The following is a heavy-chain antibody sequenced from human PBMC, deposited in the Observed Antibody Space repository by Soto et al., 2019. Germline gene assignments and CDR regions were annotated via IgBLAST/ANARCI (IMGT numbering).Heavy chain of an antibody. CDR2: IWYDGNDK. D-gene: IGHD7-27*01. CDR3: ARGVGNFYYAMDV. Sequence: QVQLVESGGGVVQPGRSLRLSCAASGFTFSSYGMHWVRQAPGKGLEWVAVIWYDGNDKYYADSVKGRFTISRDNXRNTLFLQMSSLRAEDTAVYYCARGVGNFYYAMDVWGQGTTVTVSS. J-gene: IGHJ6*02. CDR1: GFTFSSYG. V-gene: IGHV3-33*01.